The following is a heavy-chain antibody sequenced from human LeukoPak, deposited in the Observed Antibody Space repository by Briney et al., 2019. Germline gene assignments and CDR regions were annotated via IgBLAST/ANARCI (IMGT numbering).Heavy chain of an antibody. J-gene: IGHJ6*03. Sequence: ASVKVSCKASGYTFTSYYMHWVRQAPGQGLEWVGIINPSGDPTTYAQKFQGRVTMTRDTSISTAYMELSRLRSDDTAVYYCARAMYYGSGSYYDYYYYYMDVWGKGTTVTISS. V-gene: IGHV1-46*01. CDR2: INPSGDPT. CDR1: GYTFTSYY. D-gene: IGHD3-10*01. CDR3: ARAMYYGSGSYYDYYYYYMDV.